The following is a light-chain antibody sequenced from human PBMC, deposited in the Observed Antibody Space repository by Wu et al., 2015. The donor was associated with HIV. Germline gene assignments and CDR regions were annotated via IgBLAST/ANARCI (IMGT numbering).Light chain of an antibody. V-gene: IGKV3-20*01. CDR1: QTISANY. CDR3: QHYDSSPPWS. CDR2: AAS. J-gene: IGKJ1*01. Sequence: EIVLTQSPGTLSLSPGERATLSCRASQTISANYLAWYQQKPGQAPRLLISAASRRATGIPDRFSGSGSGTDFTLTITRLEPEDFAVYYCQHYDSSPPWSFGQGTKVETK.